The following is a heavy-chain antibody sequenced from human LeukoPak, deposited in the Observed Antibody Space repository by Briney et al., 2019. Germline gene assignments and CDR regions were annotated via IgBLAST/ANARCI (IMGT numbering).Heavy chain of an antibody. CDR2: IDTNTGNP. J-gene: IGHJ4*02. Sequence: ASVNVSFKASGYTFTNYTINWVRLAPGQGLEWMGWIDTNTGNPTYAQGFAGRFVFSLDTSVTTTYLQISSLRAEDTAVYYCTRGRDTTGYFVYWGQGTLVTVSS. V-gene: IGHV7-4-1*02. CDR3: TRGRDTTGYFVY. D-gene: IGHD3-22*01. CDR1: GYTFTNYT.